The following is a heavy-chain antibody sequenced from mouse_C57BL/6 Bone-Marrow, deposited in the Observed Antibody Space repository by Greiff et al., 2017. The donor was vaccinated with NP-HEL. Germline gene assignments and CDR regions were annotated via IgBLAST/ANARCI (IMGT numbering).Heavy chain of an antibody. CDR1: GYSITSGYY. V-gene: IGHV3-6*01. D-gene: IGHD3-2*02. CDR2: ISYDGSN. Sequence: EVKLMESGPGLVKPSQSLSLTCSVTGYSITSGYYWNWIRQFPGNKLEWMGYISYDGSNNYNPSLKNRISITRDTSKNQFFLKLNSVTTEDTATYYCARGGGLRPNDYWGQGTTLTVSS. CDR3: ARGGGLRPNDY. J-gene: IGHJ2*01.